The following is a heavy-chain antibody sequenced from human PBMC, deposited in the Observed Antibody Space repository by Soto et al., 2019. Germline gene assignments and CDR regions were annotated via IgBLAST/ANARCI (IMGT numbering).Heavy chain of an antibody. D-gene: IGHD2-2*01. CDR1: GGTFSSYA. J-gene: IGHJ6*02. Sequence: SVKVSCKASGGTFSSYAISWVRQAPGQGLEWMGGMIPIFGTANYAQKFQGRVTITADESTSTAYMELSSLRSEDTAVYYCARALGYCSSTSCSQAAYDYYGMDVWGQGTPVTVSS. CDR2: MIPIFGTA. V-gene: IGHV1-69*13. CDR3: ARALGYCSSTSCSQAAYDYYGMDV.